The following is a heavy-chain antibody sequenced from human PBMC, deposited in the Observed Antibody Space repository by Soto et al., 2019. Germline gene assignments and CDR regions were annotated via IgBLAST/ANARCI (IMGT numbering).Heavy chain of an antibody. CDR3: ARDILTGSDAFDI. J-gene: IGHJ3*02. V-gene: IGHV1-18*01. CDR1: GYTFTSYG. CDR2: ISAYNGNT. D-gene: IGHD3-9*01. Sequence: ASVKVSCKASGYTFTSYGSSWARQAPGQGLEWIGWISAYNGNTNYAQKLQGRVTITTDTSTSTAYMELRSLRSDDSAVYYCARDILTGSDAFDIWGQGTMVT.